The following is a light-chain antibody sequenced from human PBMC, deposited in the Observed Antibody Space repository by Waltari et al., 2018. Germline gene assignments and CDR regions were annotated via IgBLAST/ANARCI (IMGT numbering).Light chain of an antibody. V-gene: IGLV2-23*02. Sequence: QSALTQPASVSGSPGQSITISCTGTTRDIGNYKLVSWYQQHPGKVPKLMIYEVSEPPSGVSNRFSGSKSGNTASLTISGLQAEDEADYYCCSYGGGTTFVVFGGGTKLTVL. CDR3: CSYGGGTTFVV. CDR2: EVS. J-gene: IGLJ2*01. CDR1: TRDIGNYKL.